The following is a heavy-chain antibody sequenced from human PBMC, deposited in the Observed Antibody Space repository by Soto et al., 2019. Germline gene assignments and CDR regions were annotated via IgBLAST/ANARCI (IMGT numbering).Heavy chain of an antibody. CDR2: INPSGGST. CDR3: ATTLADRALDAFDI. Sequence: ASVKVSCKASGYTFTSYYMHWVRQAPGQGLEWMGIINPSGGSTSYAQKLQGRVTMTRDTSTSTVYMELSSLRSEDTAKYYSATTLADRALDAFDIWGQGTMVTVSS. CDR1: GYTFTSYY. J-gene: IGHJ3*02. V-gene: IGHV1-46*03. D-gene: IGHD3-3*02.